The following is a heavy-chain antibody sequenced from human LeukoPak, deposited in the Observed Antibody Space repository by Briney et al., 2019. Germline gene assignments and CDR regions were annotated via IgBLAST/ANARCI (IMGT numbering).Heavy chain of an antibody. CDR3: ARDSSSWLGVDY. Sequence: SETLSLTXTVSGGSISGYYWSWIRQPAGKGLEWLGRIYSSGSTNYNPSLKSRITMSVDTSKNQFSLKLSSVTAADTALYYCARDSSSWLGVDYWGQGTLVTVSS. CDR1: GGSISGYY. J-gene: IGHJ4*02. CDR2: IYSSGST. D-gene: IGHD6-13*01. V-gene: IGHV4-4*07.